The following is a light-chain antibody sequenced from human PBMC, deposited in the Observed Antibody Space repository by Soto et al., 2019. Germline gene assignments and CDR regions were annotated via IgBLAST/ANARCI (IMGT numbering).Light chain of an antibody. CDR2: AAS. CDR1: QSISSY. V-gene: IGKV1-39*01. Sequence: DIRMTQSPSSLSASVGDRVTITCRASQSISSYLNWYQQKPGKAPKLLIYAASSLQSGVPSRFSGSGSGTDFTLTISSLQPEDFATHYCQQSYSTPLTFGGATKVDIK. J-gene: IGKJ4*01. CDR3: QQSYSTPLT.